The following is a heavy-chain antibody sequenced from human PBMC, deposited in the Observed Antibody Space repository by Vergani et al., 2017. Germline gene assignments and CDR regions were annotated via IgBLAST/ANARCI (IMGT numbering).Heavy chain of an antibody. CDR1: GFTFSSYS. CDR2: ISSSSTTI. Sequence: QLVESGGGLVQPGGSLRLSCAASGFTFSSYSMSWVRQAPGKGLEWVSFISSSSTTISYADSVKGRFTISRDNGEYSLYLQMNSLRAEDTAVYFCARGTPGYQGGDRRFDPWGQGTLVTGSS. D-gene: IGHD5-12*01. CDR3: ARGTPGYQGGDRRFDP. J-gene: IGHJ5*02. V-gene: IGHV3-48*01.